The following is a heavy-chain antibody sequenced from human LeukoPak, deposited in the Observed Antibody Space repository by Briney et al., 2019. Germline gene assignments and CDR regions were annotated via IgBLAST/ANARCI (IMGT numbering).Heavy chain of an antibody. Sequence: GGSLILSCAASGFTFSSYSMNWVRQAPGKGLEWVSSISSSSSYIYYADSVKGRFTISRDNAKNSLYLQMNSLRAEGTAVYYCARAHYDILTGPNYFDYWGQGTLVTVSS. D-gene: IGHD3-9*01. V-gene: IGHV3-21*01. CDR3: ARAHYDILTGPNYFDY. J-gene: IGHJ4*02. CDR1: GFTFSSYS. CDR2: ISSSSSYI.